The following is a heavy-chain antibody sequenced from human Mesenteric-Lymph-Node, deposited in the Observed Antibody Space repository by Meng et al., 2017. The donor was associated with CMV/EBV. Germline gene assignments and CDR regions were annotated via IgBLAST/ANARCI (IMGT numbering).Heavy chain of an antibody. J-gene: IGHJ6*02. CDR3: ARANGGRYYYGMDV. CDR1: GDSISSYY. CDR2: IYYSGST. Sequence: SETLSLTCAVSGDSISSYYWSWIRQPPGKGLEWIGSIYYSGSTYYNPSLKSRVTISVDTSKNQFSLKLSSVTAADTAVYYCARANGGRYYYGMDVWGQGTTVTVSS. D-gene: IGHD2-8*01. V-gene: IGHV4-59*12.